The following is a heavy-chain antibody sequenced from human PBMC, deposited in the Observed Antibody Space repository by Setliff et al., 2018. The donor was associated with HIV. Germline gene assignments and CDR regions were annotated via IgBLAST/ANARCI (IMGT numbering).Heavy chain of an antibody. Sequence: GGSLRLSCAASGFSFRSYAVSWVRQAPGKGLEWVSVISGSGDITYYREFVKGRFTVSRDNSNNTVYLQMNSLRAEDTAMYYCAKTQTVITVYGPFDSWGQGTPVTVSS. CDR3: AKTQTVITVYGPFDS. CDR2: ISGSGDIT. V-gene: IGHV3-23*01. D-gene: IGHD4-4*01. CDR1: GFSFRSYA. J-gene: IGHJ4*02.